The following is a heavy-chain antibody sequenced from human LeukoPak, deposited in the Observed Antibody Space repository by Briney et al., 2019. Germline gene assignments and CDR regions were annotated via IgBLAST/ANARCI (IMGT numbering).Heavy chain of an antibody. CDR2: ISSSSSYI. D-gene: IGHD3-16*02. CDR3: ASSDYDYVWGSYRSRSFDY. J-gene: IGHJ4*02. Sequence: GGSLRLSCAASGFTFSSYSMNWVRQAPGKGLEWVSSISSSSSYIYYADSVKGRFTISRDNAKNSLYLQMNSLRAEDTAVYYCASSDYDYVWGSYRSRSFDYWGQGTLVTVSS. CDR1: GFTFSSYS. V-gene: IGHV3-21*01.